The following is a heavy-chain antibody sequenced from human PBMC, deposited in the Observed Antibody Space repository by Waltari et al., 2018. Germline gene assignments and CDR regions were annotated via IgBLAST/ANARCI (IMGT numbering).Heavy chain of an antibody. J-gene: IGHJ3*02. D-gene: IGHD3-22*01. CDR1: GGSISSYY. V-gene: IGHV4-4*07. CDR3: ARDSPITMIVVVKNAFDI. Sequence: QVQLQESGPGLVKPSETLSLTCTVSGGSISSYYWSWIRQPPGKGLEWIGRIYTSGSTNYNPSRKSRVTMSVDTSKNQFSLKLSSVTAADTAVYYCARDSPITMIVVVKNAFDIWGQGTMVTVSS. CDR2: IYTSGST.